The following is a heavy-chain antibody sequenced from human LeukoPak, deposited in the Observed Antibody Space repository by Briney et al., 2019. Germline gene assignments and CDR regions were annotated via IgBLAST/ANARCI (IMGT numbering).Heavy chain of an antibody. CDR3: AKVPLGSGSYYPYYYYMDV. J-gene: IGHJ6*03. CDR1: GFSVNTYA. D-gene: IGHD1-26*01. Sequence: GGSLRLSCAASGFSVNTYAMTWVRRGTGKGLEWVSGISDSGGDKQYADSVKGRFTISRDSSKNTLYLQMNSLRAEGTAVYYCAKVPLGSGSYYPYYYYMDVWGKGTTVTVSS. CDR2: ISDSGGDK. V-gene: IGHV3-23*01.